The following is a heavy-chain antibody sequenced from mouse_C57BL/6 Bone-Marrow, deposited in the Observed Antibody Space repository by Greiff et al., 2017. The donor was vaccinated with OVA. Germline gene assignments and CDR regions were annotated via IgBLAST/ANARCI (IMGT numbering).Heavy chain of an antibody. V-gene: IGHV1-66*01. CDR1: GYSFTSYY. J-gene: IGHJ3*01. Sequence: VKLQESGPELVKPGASVKISCKASGYSFTSYYIHWVKQRPGQGLEWIGWIYPGSGNTKYNEKFKGKATLTADTSSSTAYMQLSSLTSEDSAVYYCARGGFAWFAYWGQGTLVTVSA. CDR3: ARGGFAWFAY. CDR2: IYPGSGNT.